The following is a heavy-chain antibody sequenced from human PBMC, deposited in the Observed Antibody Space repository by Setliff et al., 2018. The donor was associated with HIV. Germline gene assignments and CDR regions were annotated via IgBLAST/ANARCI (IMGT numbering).Heavy chain of an antibody. CDR1: GGSISSYY. CDR2: VHSTGTT. V-gene: IGHV4-4*07. CDR3: ARARITMTGGRLEPYAFDR. Sequence: SETLSLTCTVSGGSISSYYWSWIRQPAGEGLEYIGRVHSTGTTIYNPSLKSRVTMSVDTSKNQLSLKLRSVTAADTAVYYCARARITMTGGRLEPYAFDRWGQGTKVTVSS. D-gene: IGHD3-22*01. J-gene: IGHJ3*01.